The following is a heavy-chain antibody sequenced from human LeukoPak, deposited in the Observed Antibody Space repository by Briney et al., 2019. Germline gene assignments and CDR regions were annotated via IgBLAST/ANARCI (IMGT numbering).Heavy chain of an antibody. J-gene: IGHJ4*02. CDR2: IYPGDSDA. D-gene: IGHD1-1*01. Sequence: GASLQISCKGSGYSFTYYWIGWGRQKPGKGPEWMGIIYPGDSDARYRPSFQGQVTISVDKSISTAYLQWSSLKASDTAMYYCARQDGNSKYYFDYWGQGTLVTVSS. V-gene: IGHV5-51*01. CDR1: GYSFTYYW. CDR3: ARQDGNSKYYFDY.